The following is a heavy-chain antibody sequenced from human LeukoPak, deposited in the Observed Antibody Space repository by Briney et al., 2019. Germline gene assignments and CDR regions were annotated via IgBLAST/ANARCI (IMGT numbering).Heavy chain of an antibody. CDR2: MNPSSGNT. D-gene: IGHD3-3*01. V-gene: IGHV1-8*01. Sequence: ASVKVSCKASGYTFTSYDINWVRQATGQGLEWMGWMNPSSGNTGYAQKFQGRVTMTRNTSISTAYMELSSLRSEDTAVYYCARPTRRITIFGVVIPTHAFDIWGQGTMVTVSS. CDR1: GYTFTSYD. CDR3: ARPTRRITIFGVVIPTHAFDI. J-gene: IGHJ3*02.